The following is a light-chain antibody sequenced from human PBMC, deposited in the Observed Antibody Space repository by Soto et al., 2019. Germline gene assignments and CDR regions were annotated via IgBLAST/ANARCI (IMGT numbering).Light chain of an antibody. J-gene: IGKJ5*01. V-gene: IGKV1-39*01. Sequence: DIQMTQSPSSLSASVGDRVTITCRASQSIGKHLNWYQQKPGKAPKFLIYAASNLQSGVPSRFSGSGSGTDFTLTVNSLQPEDFATHYCQQGYTSAITFGQGTRLEI. CDR3: QQGYTSAIT. CDR2: AAS. CDR1: QSIGKH.